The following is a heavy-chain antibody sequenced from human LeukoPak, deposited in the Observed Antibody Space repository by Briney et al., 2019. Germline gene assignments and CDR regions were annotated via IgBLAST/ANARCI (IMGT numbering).Heavy chain of an antibody. J-gene: IGHJ4*02. D-gene: IGHD2-2*01. CDR3: TTERVIVVVPAASSQLNFDY. V-gene: IGHV3-15*01. CDR2: IKSKTDGGTT. CDR1: GFNFSNAW. Sequence: GGSLRLSCAAFGFNFSNAWMSWVRQAPGEGLGWVGRIKSKTDGGTTDYAAPVKGRFTISRDDSKNTLYLQMNSLKTEDTAVYYCTTERVIVVVPAASSQLNFDYWGQGTLVTVSS.